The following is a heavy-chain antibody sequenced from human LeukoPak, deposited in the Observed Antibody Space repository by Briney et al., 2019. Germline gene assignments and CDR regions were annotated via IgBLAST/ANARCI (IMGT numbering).Heavy chain of an antibody. J-gene: IGHJ4*02. V-gene: IGHV4-34*01. Sequence: PSETLSLTCAVYGGSFSGYYWSWIRQPPGKGLEWIGEINHSGSTNYNPSLKSRVTISVDTSKNQFSLKLSSVTAADTVVYYCARGPHRRDGYNRFHDYWGQGTLVTVSS. CDR3: ARGPHRRDGYNRFHDY. D-gene: IGHD5-24*01. CDR2: INHSGST. CDR1: GGSFSGYY.